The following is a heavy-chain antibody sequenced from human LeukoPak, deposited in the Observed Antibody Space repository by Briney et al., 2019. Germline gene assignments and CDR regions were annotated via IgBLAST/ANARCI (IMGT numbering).Heavy chain of an antibody. CDR1: GNYW. D-gene: IGHD2/OR15-2a*01. CDR3: VSFYVTY. J-gene: IGHJ4*02. V-gene: IGHV3-74*01. CDR2: INSDGSWT. Sequence: GGSLRLSCAASGNYWMHWVRQVPGKGLVWVSHINSDGSWTSYADSVKGRFTISKDDAKNTVYLQMNSLRAEDTAVYYCVSFYVTYWGRGTLVTVSS.